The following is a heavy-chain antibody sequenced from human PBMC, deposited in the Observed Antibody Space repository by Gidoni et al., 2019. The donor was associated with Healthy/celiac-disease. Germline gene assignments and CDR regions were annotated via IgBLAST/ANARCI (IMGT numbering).Heavy chain of an antibody. D-gene: IGHD3-10*01. Sequence: EVQLVESGGGLVKPGGSLRLSCAASGFTFSSYSMNWVRQAPRKGLEWVSSISSSSSYIYYADSVKGRFTISRDNAKNSLYLQMNSLRAEDTAVYYCAREDRLLVPLRGAFDIWGQGTMVTVSS. J-gene: IGHJ3*02. V-gene: IGHV3-21*01. CDR1: GFTFSSYS. CDR2: ISSSSSYI. CDR3: AREDRLLVPLRGAFDI.